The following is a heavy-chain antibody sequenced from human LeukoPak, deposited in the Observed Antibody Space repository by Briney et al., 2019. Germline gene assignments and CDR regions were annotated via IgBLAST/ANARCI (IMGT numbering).Heavy chain of an antibody. Sequence: GGSLRLSCAASGFTVSSNYMSWVRQAPGKGLEWVSVIDSGGSTYYADSVKGRFTISRDNSKNTLYLQMNSLRAEDTAVYYCARGIAAAGPFDYWGQGTLVTVSS. CDR2: IDSGGST. V-gene: IGHV3-53*01. CDR1: GFTVSSNY. CDR3: ARGIAAAGPFDY. J-gene: IGHJ4*02. D-gene: IGHD6-13*01.